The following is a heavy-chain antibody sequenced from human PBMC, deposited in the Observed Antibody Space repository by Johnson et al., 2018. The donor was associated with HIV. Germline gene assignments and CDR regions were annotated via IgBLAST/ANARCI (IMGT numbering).Heavy chain of an antibody. CDR2: IYSGGRS. D-gene: IGHD6-6*01. Sequence: VQLVESGGGLVQPGGSLRLSCVASGFTVRSNYMSWVRQAPGKGLEWVSVIYSGGRSYYADSVKGRLTLSRDNSNNTLYLQMDSLRVEDTAVYYCASTRLGAFDIWGQGTMVTVSS. CDR1: GFTVRSNY. V-gene: IGHV3-66*01. CDR3: ASTRLGAFDI. J-gene: IGHJ3*02.